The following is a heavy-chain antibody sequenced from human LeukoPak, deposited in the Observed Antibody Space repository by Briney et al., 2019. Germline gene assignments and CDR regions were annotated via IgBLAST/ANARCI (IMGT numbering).Heavy chain of an antibody. Sequence: GGSLRLSCEASGFTFINYEMNWVRQAPGKGLEWVSYISGSGSTIYYADSAKGRFTISRDNAKKSLYLQMNSLRAEDSAVYYCARDWRVRAAGMNYFFDYWGQGTLVTVSS. CDR3: ARDWRVRAAGMNYFFDY. D-gene: IGHD6-13*01. J-gene: IGHJ4*02. CDR2: ISGSGSTI. V-gene: IGHV3-48*03. CDR1: GFTFINYE.